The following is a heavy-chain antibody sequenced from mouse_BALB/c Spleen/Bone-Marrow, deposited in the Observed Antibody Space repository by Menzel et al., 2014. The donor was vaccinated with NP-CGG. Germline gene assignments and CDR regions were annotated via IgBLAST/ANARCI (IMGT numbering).Heavy chain of an antibody. CDR1: GYSFTGYF. CDR3: ARRRGNYEVDY. J-gene: IGHJ4*01. Sequence: EVQLQQSGPELVKPGASVKISCKPSGYSFTGYFIHWVKHSHVKSLEWIGHINPYNGATNYNQNFKDKASLTVDKSSSTAYMELHSLTSEDSAVYYCARRRGNYEVDYWGQGTSVTVSS. CDR2: INPYNGAT. D-gene: IGHD2-1*01. V-gene: IGHV1-18*01.